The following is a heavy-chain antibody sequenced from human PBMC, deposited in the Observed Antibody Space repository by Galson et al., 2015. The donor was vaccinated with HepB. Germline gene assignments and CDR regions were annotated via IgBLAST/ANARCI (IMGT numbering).Heavy chain of an antibody. CDR3: ARDGSIVSYFDY. CDR1: GFTFSSYG. V-gene: IGHV3-33*01. Sequence: SLRLSCAASGFTFSSYGMHWVRQAPGKGLEWVAVIWYDGSNKYYADSVKGRFTISRDNSKNTLYLQMNSLRAEDTAVYYCARDGSIVSYFDYWGQGTLVTVSS. D-gene: IGHD2/OR15-2a*01. J-gene: IGHJ4*02. CDR2: IWYDGSNK.